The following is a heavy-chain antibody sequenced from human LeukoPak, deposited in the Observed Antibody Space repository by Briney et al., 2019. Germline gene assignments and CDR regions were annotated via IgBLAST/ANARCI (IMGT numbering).Heavy chain of an antibody. CDR2: INTNTGNP. CDR1: GYTFTSCA. V-gene: IGHV7-4-1*02. D-gene: IGHD3-3*01. Sequence: ASVKVSCKASGYTFTSCAMNWVRQAPGQGLEWMGWINTNTGNPTNAQGFTGRFVFSLDTAVSTAYLQISSLKAEDTAVYYCATGRGGYDFWSGSRGPGSPFDYWGQGALVTVSS. J-gene: IGHJ4*02. CDR3: ATGRGGYDFWSGSRGPGSPFDY.